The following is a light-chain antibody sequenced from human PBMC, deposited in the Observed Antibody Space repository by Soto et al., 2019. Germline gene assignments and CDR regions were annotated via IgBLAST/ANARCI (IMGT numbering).Light chain of an antibody. Sequence: EIVMTQSPATLSVSPGERATLSCRASQSVSSNLAWYQQKPGQAPRLLIYGVSTRATGTPARFSATGSGTEFTLTISSLESEDFAVYYCQQHNKWPLTFGQGTRVE. CDR1: QSVSSN. V-gene: IGKV3D-15*01. CDR3: QQHNKWPLT. CDR2: GVS. J-gene: IGKJ5*01.